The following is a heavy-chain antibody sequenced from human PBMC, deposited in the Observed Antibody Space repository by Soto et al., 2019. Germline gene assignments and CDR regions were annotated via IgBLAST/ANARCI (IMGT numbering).Heavy chain of an antibody. CDR1: GFTFSSYW. D-gene: IGHD6-13*01. Sequence: PGGSLRLSFAASGFTFSSYWMSWVRQAPGKGLEWVSNIKQDGSEKYYVDSVKVRFTISRDNAKKSLYLQMKSLRAEDTAVYYCARKAGQQMVRFYXWGQGTLVTVSX. CDR3: ARKAGQQMVRFYX. CDR2: IKQDGSEK. J-gene: IGHJ4*02. V-gene: IGHV3-7*03.